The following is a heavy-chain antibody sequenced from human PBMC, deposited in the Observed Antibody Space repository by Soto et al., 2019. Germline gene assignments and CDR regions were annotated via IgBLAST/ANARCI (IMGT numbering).Heavy chain of an antibody. CDR3: ARERTSYYDFWSGYFYYYGMDV. CDR2: IYTSGST. CDR1: GGSISSYY. Sequence: SETLSLTCTVSGGSISSYYWSWIRQPAGKGLEWIGRIYTSGSTNYNPSLKSRVTMSVDTSKNQFSLKLSSVTAADTAVYYCARERTSYYDFWSGYFYYYGMDVSGQRTTVIVS. J-gene: IGHJ6*02. V-gene: IGHV4-4*07. D-gene: IGHD3-3*01.